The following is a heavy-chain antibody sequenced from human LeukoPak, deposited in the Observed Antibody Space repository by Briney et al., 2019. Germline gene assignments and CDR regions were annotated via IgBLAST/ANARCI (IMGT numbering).Heavy chain of an antibody. CDR3: ARAFIVVVPAAPLDY. D-gene: IGHD2-2*01. J-gene: IGHJ4*02. V-gene: IGHV3-7*01. CDR2: IKQAGSEK. Sequence: PGGSLRLSCAASGFTFSSYWMSWVRQAPGKGLEWVANIKQAGSEKYYVDSVKGRFTISRDNAKNSLYVQMNSLRADDTAVYYCARAFIVVVPAAPLDYWGQGTLVTVSS. CDR1: GFTFSSYW.